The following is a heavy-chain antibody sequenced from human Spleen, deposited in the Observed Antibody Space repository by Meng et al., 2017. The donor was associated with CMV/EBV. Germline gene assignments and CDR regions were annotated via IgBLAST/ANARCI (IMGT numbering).Heavy chain of an antibody. CDR1: GFTFSDHY. CDR2: TRNKANSYTT. Sequence: GESLKISCAASGFTFSDHYMDWVRQAPGKGLEWVGRTRNKANSYTTEYAASVKGRFTISRDDSKNSLYLQMNSLKTEDTAVYYCTRNGYYSLDSWSQGTLVTVSS. J-gene: IGHJ4*02. CDR3: TRNGYYSLDS. V-gene: IGHV3-72*01. D-gene: IGHD3-22*01.